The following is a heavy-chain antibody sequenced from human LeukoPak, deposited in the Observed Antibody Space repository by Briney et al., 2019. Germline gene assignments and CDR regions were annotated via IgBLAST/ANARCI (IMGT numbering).Heavy chain of an antibody. CDR1: GYTFTSYD. Sequence: ASVKVSCKASGYTFTSYDINWVRQATGQGLEWMGWMNPSSGNTGYAQKFQGRVTMTRNTSISTAYMELSSLRSEDTAVYYCARGHGLLWFGESQFDYWGQGTLVTVSS. V-gene: IGHV1-8*01. D-gene: IGHD3-10*01. J-gene: IGHJ4*02. CDR2: MNPSSGNT. CDR3: ARGHGLLWFGESQFDY.